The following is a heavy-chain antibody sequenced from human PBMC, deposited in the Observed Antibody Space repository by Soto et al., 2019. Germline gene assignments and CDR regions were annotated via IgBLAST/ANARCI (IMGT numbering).Heavy chain of an antibody. CDR3: ATVLSRVAGTIDY. CDR1: GYTLTELS. V-gene: IGHV1-24*01. D-gene: IGHD6-19*01. J-gene: IGHJ4*02. CDR2: FDPEDGET. Sequence: ASVKVSCKVSGYTLTELSMHWVRQAPGKGLGWMGGFDPEDGETIYAQKFQGRVTMTEDTSTDTAYMELSSLRSEDTAVYYCATVLSRVAGTIDYWGQGTLVTVSS.